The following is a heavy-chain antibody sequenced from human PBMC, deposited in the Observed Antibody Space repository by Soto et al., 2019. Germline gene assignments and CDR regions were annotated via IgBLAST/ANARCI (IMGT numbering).Heavy chain of an antibody. J-gene: IGHJ4*02. CDR2: IIPILGIA. CDR1: GGTFSRYT. Sequence: QVQLVQSGAEVKKPGSSVKVSCKASGGTFSRYTISWVRQAPGQAIEWMGRIIPILGIANYAQKFQGRVTITADKSTSTAYMELSSLRSEDTAVYYCASSLCSGGSCYDYWGQGTLVTVSS. D-gene: IGHD2-15*01. V-gene: IGHV1-69*02. CDR3: ASSLCSGGSCYDY.